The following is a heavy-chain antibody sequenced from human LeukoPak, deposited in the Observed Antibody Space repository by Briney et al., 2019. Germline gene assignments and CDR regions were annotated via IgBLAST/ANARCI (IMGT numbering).Heavy chain of an antibody. CDR3: ARGRGTYYFDY. CDR1: GFTVSSYY. J-gene: IGHJ4*02. D-gene: IGHD3-10*01. CDR2: IYSGGST. Sequence: GGSLRLSCAASGFTVSSYYMSWVRQAPGKGLEWVSLIYSGGSTYYADSVKGRFTLPRDNSKNTLYFQMNSLRADDTAVYYCARGRGTYYFDYWGQGTLVTVSS. V-gene: IGHV3-53*01.